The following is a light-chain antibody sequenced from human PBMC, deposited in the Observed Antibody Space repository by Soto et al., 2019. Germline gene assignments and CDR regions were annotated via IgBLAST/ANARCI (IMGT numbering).Light chain of an antibody. CDR1: QTISSW. CDR3: QQYDNLPLT. Sequence: DIQMTQSPSTLSGSVGDRVTITCRASQTISSWLAWYQQKPGKAPKLLIYKASTLKSGVPSRFSGSGSGTEFTLTISSLQPDDFATYYCQQYDNLPLTFGPGTIVDI. V-gene: IGKV1-5*03. CDR2: KAS. J-gene: IGKJ3*01.